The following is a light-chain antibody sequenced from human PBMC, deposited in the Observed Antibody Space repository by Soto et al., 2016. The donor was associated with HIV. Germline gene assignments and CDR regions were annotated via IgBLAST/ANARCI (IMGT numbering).Light chain of an antibody. V-gene: IGKV1-39*01. CDR1: QSISNY. J-gene: IGKJ5*01. CDR3: QQAYSSPPTT. Sequence: DPVSITCRTSQSISNYLNWYQQKPGKAPKLLIYGASSLQSGVPSRFSGSGSGTDFTLTISSLQPEDFATYYCQQAYSSPPTTFGQGTRLEV. CDR2: GAS.